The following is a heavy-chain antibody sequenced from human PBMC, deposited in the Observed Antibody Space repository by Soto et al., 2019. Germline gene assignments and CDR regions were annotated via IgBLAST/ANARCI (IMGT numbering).Heavy chain of an antibody. V-gene: IGHV4-30-4*01. Sequence: SETLSLTCTVSGGSISSGDYYWSWIRQPPGKGLEWIGYIYYSGSTYYNPSLKSRVTISVDTSKNQFSLKLSSVTAADTAVYYCAGRIAARPGISYYYYGMDVWGQGTTVTVSS. J-gene: IGHJ6*02. CDR1: GGSISSGDYY. CDR3: AGRIAARPGISYYYYGMDV. D-gene: IGHD6-6*01. CDR2: IYYSGST.